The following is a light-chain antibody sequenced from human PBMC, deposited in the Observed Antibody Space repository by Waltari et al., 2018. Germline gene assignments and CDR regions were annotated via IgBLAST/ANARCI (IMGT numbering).Light chain of an antibody. CDR3: QQTYSVPLT. V-gene: IGKV1-39*01. Sequence: DIQVTQSPSSLSASVGDRVLITCRTSQTITNYLNLYQQKPGKAPQLLKYAASNLQSWVPSRFSGSGSGTDFTLTISSLQPDDFATYFCQQTYSVPLTFGGGTRVEIK. CDR1: QTITNY. J-gene: IGKJ4*01. CDR2: AAS.